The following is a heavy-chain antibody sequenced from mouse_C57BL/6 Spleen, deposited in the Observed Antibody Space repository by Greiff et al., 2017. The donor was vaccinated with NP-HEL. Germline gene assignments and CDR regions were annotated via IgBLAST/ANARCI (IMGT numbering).Heavy chain of an antibody. V-gene: IGHV1-81*01. D-gene: IGHD1-1*01. CDR2: IYPRSGNT. CDR3: ARRDSTVVAHWYFDV. Sequence: VQVVESGAELARPGASVKLSCKASGYTFTSYGISWVKQRTGQGLEWIGEIYPRSGNTYYNEKFKGKATLTADKSSSTAYMELRSLTSEDSAVYFCARRDSTVVAHWYFDVWGTGTTVTVSS. CDR1: GYTFTSYG. J-gene: IGHJ1*03.